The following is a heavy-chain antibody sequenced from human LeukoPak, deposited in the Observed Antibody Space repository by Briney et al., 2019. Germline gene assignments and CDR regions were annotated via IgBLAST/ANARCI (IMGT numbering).Heavy chain of an antibody. CDR1: GFTFSSYA. J-gene: IGHJ4*02. D-gene: IGHD6-13*01. CDR2: ISGSGGST. CDR3: AKDGYSRDFDY. V-gene: IGHV3-23*01. Sequence: GGSLRLSCAASGFTFSSYAMSWVRQTPRKGLEWVSAISGSGGSTYYADSVKGRFTISRDNSKNTLYLQMNSLRAEDTAVYYCAKDGYSRDFDYWGQGTLVTVSP.